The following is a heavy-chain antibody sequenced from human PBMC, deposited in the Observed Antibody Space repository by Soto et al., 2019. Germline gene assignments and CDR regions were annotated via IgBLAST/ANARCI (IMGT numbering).Heavy chain of an antibody. CDR2: ICSNGGCT. Sequence: GGSLRLSCSATGYTFSSYAMHWVRQAPGKGLEYVSAICSNGGCTYYADSVKGRFTISRDNSKNTLYLQMSSLRAEDTAVYYCVKQDGYSYAFDIWGQGTMVTVSS. D-gene: IGHD5-18*01. CDR3: VKQDGYSYAFDI. V-gene: IGHV3-64D*06. CDR1: GYTFSSYA. J-gene: IGHJ3*02.